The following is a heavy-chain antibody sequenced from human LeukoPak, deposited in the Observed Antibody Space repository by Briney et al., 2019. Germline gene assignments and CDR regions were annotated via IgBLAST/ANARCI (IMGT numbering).Heavy chain of an antibody. J-gene: IGHJ3*02. CDR3: ARGLAARRGAFDI. V-gene: IGHV3-9*01. D-gene: IGHD6-6*01. Sequence: PGGSLRLSCAASGFTFDDYAMHWVRQAPGKGLEWVSGISWNSGSIGYADSVKGRFTISRDNAKNSLYLQMNSLRAEDTAVYYCARGLAARRGAFDIWGQGTMVTVSS. CDR2: ISWNSGSI. CDR1: GFTFDDYA.